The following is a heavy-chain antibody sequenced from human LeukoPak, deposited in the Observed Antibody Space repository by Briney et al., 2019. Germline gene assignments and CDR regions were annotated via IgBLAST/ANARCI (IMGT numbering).Heavy chain of an antibody. Sequence: SETLSLTCTVSGGSISNYYWSWVRQPPGKGLEWIGDIYYSGSTNYNPSLQSRLTVSVDTSKNQFSLKLTSVTAADTAMYYCARGDQQLAFDFWGQGTLVTVSS. CDR3: ARGDQQLAFDF. CDR2: IYYSGST. D-gene: IGHD6-13*01. J-gene: IGHJ5*01. V-gene: IGHV4-59*01. CDR1: GGSISNYY.